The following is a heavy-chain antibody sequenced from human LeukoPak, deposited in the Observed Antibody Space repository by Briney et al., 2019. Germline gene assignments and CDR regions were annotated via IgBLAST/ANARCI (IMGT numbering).Heavy chain of an antibody. D-gene: IGHD4-17*01. Sequence: ASVKVSCKASGYTFTGYYMHWVRQAPGQGLEWMGWINPNSGGTNYAQEFQGRVTMTRDTSISTAYMELSRLRSDDTAVYYCARANPYGDYEVGFDYWGQGTLVTVSS. CDR3: ARANPYGDYEVGFDY. V-gene: IGHV1-2*02. CDR1: GYTFTGYY. J-gene: IGHJ4*02. CDR2: INPNSGGT.